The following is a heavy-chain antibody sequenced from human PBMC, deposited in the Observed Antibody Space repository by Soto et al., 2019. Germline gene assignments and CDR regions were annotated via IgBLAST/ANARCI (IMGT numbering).Heavy chain of an antibody. CDR2: INHSGGT. J-gene: IGHJ4*02. CDR3: ARGAEKVAAILQWDF. CDR1: GGSFRGYY. Sequence: PSETMSLTCAVYGGSFRGYYWTWIRQPPEKGLEWIGEINHSGGTNYNPSLKSRVTISVDRSKNQFSLQLRSVTAADTAVYYCARGAEKVAAILQWDFWGLGALVTVS. D-gene: IGHD2-15*01. V-gene: IGHV4-34*01.